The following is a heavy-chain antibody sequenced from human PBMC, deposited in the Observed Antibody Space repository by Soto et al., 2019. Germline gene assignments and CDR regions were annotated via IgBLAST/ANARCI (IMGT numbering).Heavy chain of an antibody. CDR2: IYHSGST. J-gene: IGHJ5*02. V-gene: IGHV4-30-2*01. D-gene: IGHD3-16*02. CDR1: GYSISSGYS. CDR3: ARDLARSFTDP. Sequence: PSETLSLTCAVSGYSISSGYSWSWIRQPPGKGLEWIGYIYHSGSTYYNPSLKSRVTISVDRSKNQFSLKLSSVTAADTAVYYCARDLARSFTDPWGQGTLVTVSS.